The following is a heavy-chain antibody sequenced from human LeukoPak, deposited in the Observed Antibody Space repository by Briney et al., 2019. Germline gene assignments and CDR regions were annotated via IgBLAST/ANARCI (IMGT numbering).Heavy chain of an antibody. Sequence: GGSLRLSCAASGFTFSSYAMSWVRQAPGKGLEWVSAISGSGGSTYYTDSVKGRFTISRDNSKNPLYLKMNSLRAEDTAVYYCAKSPGHTAKPIYFDYWGQGTLVTVSS. CDR2: ISGSGGST. V-gene: IGHV3-23*01. J-gene: IGHJ4*02. D-gene: IGHD5-18*01. CDR3: AKSPGHTAKPIYFDY. CDR1: GFTFSSYA.